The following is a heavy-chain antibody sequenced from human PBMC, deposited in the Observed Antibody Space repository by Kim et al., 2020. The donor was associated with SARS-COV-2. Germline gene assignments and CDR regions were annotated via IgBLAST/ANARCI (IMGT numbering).Heavy chain of an antibody. D-gene: IGHD6-19*01. CDR3: ARAYSRDWVYFDY. CDR2: ISSSSYI. Sequence: GGSLRLSCAASGFTFSSYSMNWVRQAPGKGLEWVSSISSSSYIYSADSVTARFTISSDNAKNSLYLQMNSMRAEDTAVYSCARAYSRDWVYFDYWGQGT. CDR1: GFTFSSYS. J-gene: IGHJ4*02. V-gene: IGHV3-21*01.